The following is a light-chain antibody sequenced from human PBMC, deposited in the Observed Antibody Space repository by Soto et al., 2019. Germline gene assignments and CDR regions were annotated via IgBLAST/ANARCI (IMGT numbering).Light chain of an antibody. J-gene: IGKJ1*01. CDR1: QTINKY. V-gene: IGKV1-39*01. CDR2: GAS. CDR3: QQTYSTPGT. Sequence: DIQMTQSPSSLSASVGDRVTITCRASQTINKYLNWYQHKPGKAPALLISGASSLHSGVPTRFRGRGAGTYFTLTISSLQHEDFATYYCQQTYSTPGTFGRGTKVEI.